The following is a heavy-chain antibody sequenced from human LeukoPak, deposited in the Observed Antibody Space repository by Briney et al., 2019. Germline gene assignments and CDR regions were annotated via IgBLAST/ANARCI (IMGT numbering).Heavy chain of an antibody. D-gene: IGHD3-10*01. CDR3: AGLRDGSDPSLWFDP. J-gene: IGHJ5*02. V-gene: IGHV4-59*07. CDR1: GGFIRRYY. CDR2: IYYTGNT. Sequence: SVTLSLPCPVSGGFIRRYYRRWIPQPPGKGLEWIGYIYYTGNTNYNPSLKSRVTMSVDTSKNQFSLKLTPLTAAGTAVYYFAGLRDGSDPSLWFDPWGQGTLVTVSS.